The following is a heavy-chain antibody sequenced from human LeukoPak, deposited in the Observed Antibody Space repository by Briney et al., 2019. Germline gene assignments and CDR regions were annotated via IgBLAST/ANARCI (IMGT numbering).Heavy chain of an antibody. V-gene: IGHV3-30*18. CDR2: ISYDGSNK. CDR1: GFTFSSYG. J-gene: IGHJ4*02. D-gene: IGHD2-2*01. Sequence: GSLRLSCAASGFTFSSYGMHWVRQAPGKGLEWVAVISYDGSNKYYADSVKGRFTISRDNSKNTLCLQMNSLRAEDTAVYYCAKETSWRFDYWGQGTLVTVSS. CDR3: AKETSWRFDY.